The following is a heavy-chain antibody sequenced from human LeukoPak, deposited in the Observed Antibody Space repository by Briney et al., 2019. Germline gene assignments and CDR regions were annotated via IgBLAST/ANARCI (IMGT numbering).Heavy chain of an antibody. D-gene: IGHD3-22*01. J-gene: IGHJ4*02. CDR2: INHSGST. CDR3: ARGWDSSGYHFDY. V-gene: IGHV4-34*01. CDR1: GGSFSGYY. Sequence: SETLSLTCAVYGGSFSGYYWSWIRQPPGKGLEWIGEINHSGSTNYNPSLKSRVTISVDTSKSQFSLKLSSVTAADTAVYYCARGWDSSGYHFDYWGQGTLVTVSS.